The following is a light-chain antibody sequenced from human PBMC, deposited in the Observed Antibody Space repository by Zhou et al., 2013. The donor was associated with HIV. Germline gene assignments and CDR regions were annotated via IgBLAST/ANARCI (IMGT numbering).Light chain of an antibody. Sequence: IQMTQSPSSLSASVGDRVTITCRASQGISSALAWYQQKPGKPPKLLIYRASSLESGVPSRFSGSGSGTDFTLTISSLQPEDFATYYCQQFNSYPITFGQGHDW. CDR3: QQFNSYPIT. CDR1: QGISSA. J-gene: IGKJ5*01. V-gene: IGKV1-13*02. CDR2: RAS.